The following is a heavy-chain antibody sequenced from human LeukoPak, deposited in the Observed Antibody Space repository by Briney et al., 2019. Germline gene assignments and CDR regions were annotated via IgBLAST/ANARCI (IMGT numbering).Heavy chain of an antibody. CDR1: GGSISSYY. CDR2: IYYSGST. V-gene: IGHV4-59*01. J-gene: IGHJ5*02. D-gene: IGHD3-22*01. Sequence: SETLSLTCTVSGGSISSYYWSWIRQPPGKGLEWIGYIYYSGSTNYNPSLKSRVTISVDTSKNQFSLKLSSVTAADTAVYYCARVTTYRGTNWFDPWGQGTLVTVSS. CDR3: ARVTTYRGTNWFDP.